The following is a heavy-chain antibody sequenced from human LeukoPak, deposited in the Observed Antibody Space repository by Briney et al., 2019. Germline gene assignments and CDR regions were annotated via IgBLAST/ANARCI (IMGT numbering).Heavy chain of an antibody. CDR2: ISGSGGST. J-gene: IGHJ3*02. Sequence: GGSLRLSCAASGFTFSSYWMSWVRQAPGKGLEWVSAISGSGGSTYYADSVKGRFTISRDNSKNTLYLQMNSLRAEDTAVYYCAKGRFDTLAAFDIWGQGTMVTVSS. D-gene: IGHD2-15*01. CDR1: GFTFSSYW. V-gene: IGHV3-23*01. CDR3: AKGRFDTLAAFDI.